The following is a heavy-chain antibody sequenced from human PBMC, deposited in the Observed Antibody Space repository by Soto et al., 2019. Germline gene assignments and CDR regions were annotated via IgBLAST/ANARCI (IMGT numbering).Heavy chain of an antibody. J-gene: IGHJ4*02. CDR3: ATVHQYGSGSYYHDY. D-gene: IGHD3-10*01. CDR2: FDPEDGEI. V-gene: IGHV1-24*01. Sequence: ASVKVSCKVSGYTLTELSMHWVRQAPGKGLEWMGGFDPEDGEIIYAQKFQGRVTMTEDTSTDTAYMELSSLRSEDTAVYYCATVHQYGSGSYYHDYWGRGTLVTVSS. CDR1: GYTLTELS.